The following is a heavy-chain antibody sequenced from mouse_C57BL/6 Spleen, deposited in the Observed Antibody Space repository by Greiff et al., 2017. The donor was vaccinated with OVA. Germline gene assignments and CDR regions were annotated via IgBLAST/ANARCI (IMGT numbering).Heavy chain of an antibody. D-gene: IGHD1-1*01. CDR3: ARKDYYGSSYRWYFDV. CDR1: GYTFTGYW. Sequence: VKLMESGAELMKPGASVKLSCKATGYTFTGYWIEWVKQRPGHGLEWIGEILPGSGSTNYNEKFKGKATFTADTSSNTAYMQLSSLTTEDSAIYYCARKDYYGSSYRWYFDVWGTGTTVTVSS. V-gene: IGHV1-9*01. J-gene: IGHJ1*03. CDR2: ILPGSGST.